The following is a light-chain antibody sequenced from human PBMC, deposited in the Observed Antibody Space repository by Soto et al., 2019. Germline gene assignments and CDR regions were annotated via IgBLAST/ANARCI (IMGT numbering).Light chain of an antibody. V-gene: IGKV3-20*01. CDR3: QQYSSSPRT. J-gene: IGKJ1*01. CDR2: AAS. CDR1: QRISTSY. Sequence: EIVLTQSPGTVSLSAGERATLSCRASQRISTSYLAWYQQKPGQAPRLLIYAASNRATGIPDRFGGSGSGTDFTLTISSLEPEDSAVYYCQQYSSSPRTFGQGTKVVI.